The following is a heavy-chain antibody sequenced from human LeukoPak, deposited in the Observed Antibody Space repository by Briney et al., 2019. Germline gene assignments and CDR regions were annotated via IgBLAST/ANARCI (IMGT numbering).Heavy chain of an antibody. V-gene: IGHV1-2*02. D-gene: IGHD2-21*02. CDR3: ARGGVTAIFPSFK. CDR1: GYIFTGYY. CDR2: INPNSGDT. Sequence: ASVKVSCKASGYIFTGYYMHWVRQAPGQGLEWMGWINPNSGDTNYAQKFQGRVTMTRDTSISTAYMELSRLRSDDTAVYYCARGGVTAIFPSFKWGQGTLVTVSS. J-gene: IGHJ4*02.